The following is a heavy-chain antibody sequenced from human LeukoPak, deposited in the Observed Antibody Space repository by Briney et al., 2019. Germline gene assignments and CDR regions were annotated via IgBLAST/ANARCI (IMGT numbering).Heavy chain of an antibody. J-gene: IGHJ4*02. CDR2: ISSSGSNI. CDR1: GFTVSSNY. CDR3: ACWDY. Sequence: GGSLRLSCAVSGFTVSSNYMSWVRQAPGKGLEWVSYISSSGSNIYYADSVKGRFTISRDNAKNSLYLQMNSLRAEDTALYYCACWDYWGQGILVTVSS. V-gene: IGHV3-11*04.